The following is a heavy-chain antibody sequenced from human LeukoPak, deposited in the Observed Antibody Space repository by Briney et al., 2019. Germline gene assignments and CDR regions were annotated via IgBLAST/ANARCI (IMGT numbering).Heavy chain of an antibody. V-gene: IGHV4-4*07. CDR3: ARDGYSSSWHFFDY. D-gene: IGHD6-13*01. Sequence: SETLSLTCTVSGGSISSYYWSWIRQPAGKGMEWIGRIYTSGSTNYNPSLKSRVTMSVDTSKNQFSLKLSSVTAADTAVYYCARDGYSSSWHFFDYWGQGTLVTVSS. J-gene: IGHJ4*02. CDR2: IYTSGST. CDR1: GGSISSYY.